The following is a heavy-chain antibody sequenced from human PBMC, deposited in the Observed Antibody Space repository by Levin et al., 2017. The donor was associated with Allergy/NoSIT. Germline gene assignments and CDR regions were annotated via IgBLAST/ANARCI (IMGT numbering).Heavy chain of an antibody. CDR2: IHTSGST. D-gene: IGHD6-13*01. Sequence: SETLSLTCTVSGGSMSDYYWSWIRQPAGQGLECIGRIHTSGSTNYNPSLKSRVTMSVDTSKNQFSLNLRSVTAADTAVYYCARVGYTSSFSYFDYWGQGTLVTVSS. CDR3: ARVGYTSSFSYFDY. J-gene: IGHJ4*02. CDR1: GGSMSDYY. V-gene: IGHV4-4*07.